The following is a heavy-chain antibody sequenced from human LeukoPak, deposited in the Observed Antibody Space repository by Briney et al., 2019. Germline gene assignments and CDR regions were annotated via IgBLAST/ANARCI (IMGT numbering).Heavy chain of an antibody. D-gene: IGHD2-2*01. CDR3: ARSGYQLPVDY. CDR1: GGSISSYY. J-gene: IGHJ4*02. Sequence: PSETLSLTCTVSGGSISSYYWSWIRQPPGKGLEWIGEINHSGSTNYNPSLKSRVTISVDTSKNQFSLKLSSVTAADTAVYYCARSGYQLPVDYWGQGTLVTVSS. CDR2: INHSGST. V-gene: IGHV4-34*01.